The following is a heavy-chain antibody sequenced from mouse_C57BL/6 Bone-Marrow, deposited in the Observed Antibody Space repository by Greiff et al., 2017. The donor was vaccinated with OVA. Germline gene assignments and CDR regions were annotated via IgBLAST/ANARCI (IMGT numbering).Heavy chain of an antibody. CDR1: GYTFTSYW. V-gene: IGHV1-69*01. CDR3: ASEGHYYGSSYWYFDV. D-gene: IGHD1-1*01. Sequence: QVQLKQPGAELVMPGASVKLSCKASGYTFTSYWMHWVKQRPGQGLEWIGEIDPSDSYTNYNQKFKGKSTLTVDKSSSTAYMQLSSLTSEDSAVYYCASEGHYYGSSYWYFDVWGTGTTVTVSS. CDR2: IDPSDSYT. J-gene: IGHJ1*03.